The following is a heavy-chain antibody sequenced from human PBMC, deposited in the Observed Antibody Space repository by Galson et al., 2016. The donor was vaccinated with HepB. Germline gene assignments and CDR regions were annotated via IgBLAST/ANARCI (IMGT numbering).Heavy chain of an antibody. CDR2: ISYDGGAK. CDR3: AKQGEVYDISTGYFDY. CDR1: GFTLSDYG. Sequence: SLRLSCAASGFTLSDYGMHWVRQAPGKGLEWVAVISYDGGAKYYADSVKGRFTISRDNSKNTLYLQMNSLRAEDTAVYYCAKQGEVYDISTGYFDYWGQGTLVSASS. D-gene: IGHD3-9*01. J-gene: IGHJ4*02. V-gene: IGHV3-30*18.